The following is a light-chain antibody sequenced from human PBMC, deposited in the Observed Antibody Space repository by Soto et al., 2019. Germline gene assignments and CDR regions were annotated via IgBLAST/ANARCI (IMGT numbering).Light chain of an antibody. CDR2: GSY. Sequence: QSVLTQPPSVSGAPGQRVTISCTGSSSNIGAGSDVHWYQQVPGTAPKLLVYGSYNRPSGVPDRFSGSKSGTSASLAITGLQAEDEADFYCGTWDSSLSTVVFGGGTKVTVL. CDR3: GTWDSSLSTVV. J-gene: IGLJ2*01. CDR1: SSNIGAGSD. V-gene: IGLV1-40*01.